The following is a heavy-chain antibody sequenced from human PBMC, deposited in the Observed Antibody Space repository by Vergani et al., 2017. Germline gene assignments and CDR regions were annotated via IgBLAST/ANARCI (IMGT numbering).Heavy chain of an antibody. J-gene: IGHJ6*02. V-gene: IGHV3-23*01. D-gene: IGHD6-13*01. Sequence: EVQLLESGGGLVQPGGSLRLSCAASGFTFSSYAMSWVRQAPGKGLEWVSAISGSGGSTYYADSVKGRFTISRDNSKNTLYLQMNSLRAEDTAVYYCAKDRQQLSKRPSGMDVWGQGTTVTVSS. CDR2: ISGSGGST. CDR1: GFTFSSYA. CDR3: AKDRQQLSKRPSGMDV.